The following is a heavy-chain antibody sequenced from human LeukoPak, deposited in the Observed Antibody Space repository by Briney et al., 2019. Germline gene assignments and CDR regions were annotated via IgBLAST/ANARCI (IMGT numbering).Heavy chain of an antibody. CDR3: ARGGSYYSISLLFDS. V-gene: IGHV1-18*01. Sequence: ASVKVSCKASGYTFTNYGISWVRQAPGQGLEWMGWISTYNVNTKYSQNFQGRITMTTDTSTSTVYMELRSLGSDDTAVYYCARGGSYYSISLLFDSWGQGTLVTVSS. CDR2: ISTYNVNT. CDR1: GYTFTNYG. D-gene: IGHD1-26*01. J-gene: IGHJ4*02.